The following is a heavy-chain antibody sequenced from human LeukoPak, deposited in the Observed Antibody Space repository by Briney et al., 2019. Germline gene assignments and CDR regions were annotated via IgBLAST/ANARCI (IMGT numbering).Heavy chain of an antibody. V-gene: IGHV4-34*01. J-gene: IGHJ6*03. Sequence: SETLSLTCAVYGGSFSGYYWSWIPQPPGKGLEWIGEINHSGSTNYNPSLKSRVTISVDTSKNQFSLKLSSVTAADTAVYYCARGRGSGSYYYYYYYMDVWGKGTTVTVSS. CDR1: GGSFSGYY. CDR2: INHSGST. CDR3: ARGRGSGSYYYYYYYMDV. D-gene: IGHD3-10*01.